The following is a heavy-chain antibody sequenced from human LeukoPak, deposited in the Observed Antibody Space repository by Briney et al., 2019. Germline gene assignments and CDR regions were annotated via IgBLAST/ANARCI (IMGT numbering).Heavy chain of an antibody. Sequence: PGGSLRLSCAASGFTFNTYWMHWVRQAPGKGLVWVSRSNSDERSKNYADSVKGRFTISRDNAKNTLYLQMNSLRAEDTAVYYCARDPPFIIGTTFFDYWGQGTLVTVSS. D-gene: IGHD1-20*01. CDR3: ARDPPFIIGTTFFDY. J-gene: IGHJ4*02. CDR1: GFTFNTYW. V-gene: IGHV3-74*01. CDR2: SNSDERSK.